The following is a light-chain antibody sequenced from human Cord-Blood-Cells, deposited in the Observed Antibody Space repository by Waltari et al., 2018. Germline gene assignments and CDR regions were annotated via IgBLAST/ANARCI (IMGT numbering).Light chain of an antibody. CDR2: GAS. CDR3: QQYNTWPL. CDR1: QSVSSN. Sequence: EIVMTQSPATLSVSPGERATLSCRASQSVSSNLAWYQQKPGQAPRLLIYGASTRATGIPARFSGSVSGTEFTLTISSLQSEDFAVYSCQQYNTWPLFGLGTRLEI. J-gene: IGKJ5*01. V-gene: IGKV3-15*01.